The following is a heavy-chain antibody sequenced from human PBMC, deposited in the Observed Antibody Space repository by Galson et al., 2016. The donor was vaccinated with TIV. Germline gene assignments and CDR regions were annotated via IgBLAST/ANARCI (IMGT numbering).Heavy chain of an antibody. D-gene: IGHD4-17*01. J-gene: IGHJ4*02. V-gene: IGHV1-8*02. CDR2: MNPNSGNT. CDR3: ARSGDYGDY. Sequence: SVKVSCKASGYTFTSYDINWVRQATGQGLEWMGWMNPNSGNTGYAQKFRGRVTMTRNTSERTAYMELSSLTSEDTAVYYWARSGDYGDYWGQGTLVTVSS. CDR1: GYTFTSYD.